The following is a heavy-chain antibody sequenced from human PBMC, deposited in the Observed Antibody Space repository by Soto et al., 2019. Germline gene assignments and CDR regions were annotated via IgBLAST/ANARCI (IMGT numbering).Heavy chain of an antibody. D-gene: IGHD3-3*01. CDR2: ISAYNGNT. CDR3: ARDRPIFGVVIIGLGGYYYGMDV. CDR1: GYTFTSYG. J-gene: IGHJ6*02. Sequence: GASVKVSCKASGYTFTSYGISWVRQAPGQGLEWMGWISAYNGNTNYAQKLQGRVTMTTDTSTSTAYMELRSLRSDDTAVYYCARDRPIFGVVIIGLGGYYYGMDVWGQGTTVTVSS. V-gene: IGHV1-18*01.